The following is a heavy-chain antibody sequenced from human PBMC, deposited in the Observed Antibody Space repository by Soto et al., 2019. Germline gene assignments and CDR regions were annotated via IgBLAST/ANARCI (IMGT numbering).Heavy chain of an antibody. CDR1: GGPLNTQT. CDR2: TIPMLSVT. Sequence: QVQLVQSGAEVKKPGSSVGSPCKPPGGPLNTQTITWVRQAPGQGLECIGRTIPMLSVTHYAQKFKGRVTITADKSTSTGYMELSSLKSDDTAVYYCATGRVNDFNFWGQGTLVTVSS. CDR3: ATGRVNDFNF. D-gene: IGHD2-21*02. J-gene: IGHJ4*01. V-gene: IGHV1-69*02.